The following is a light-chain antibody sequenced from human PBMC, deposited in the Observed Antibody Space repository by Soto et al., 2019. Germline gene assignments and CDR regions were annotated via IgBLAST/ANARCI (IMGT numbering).Light chain of an antibody. J-gene: IGLJ2*01. Sequence: QSVLTQPPSASGTPGQRVTISCFGATSNIGSNYVYWYQQLPGTAPKLLIYNTNQRPSGAPDRFSGSKSGTSASLAISGLQSEDEADYYCATWDDSPRDVVFGGGTQLTVL. CDR3: ATWDDSPRDVV. CDR1: TSNIGSNY. V-gene: IGLV1-47*02. CDR2: NTN.